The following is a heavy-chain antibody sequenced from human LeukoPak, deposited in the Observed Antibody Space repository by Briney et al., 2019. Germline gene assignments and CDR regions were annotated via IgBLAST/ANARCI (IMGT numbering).Heavy chain of an antibody. Sequence: SETLSLTCSVSGGSISGYYWSWIRQSPGKGLEWIAYIYYSGSTNYNPSLKSRVTISVDTSKNQFSLKLSSVTAADTAMYYCARAKSGSYGYWGQGTLVTVSS. J-gene: IGHJ4*02. CDR2: IYYSGST. CDR1: GGSISGYY. CDR3: ARAKSGSYGY. V-gene: IGHV4-59*01. D-gene: IGHD1-26*01.